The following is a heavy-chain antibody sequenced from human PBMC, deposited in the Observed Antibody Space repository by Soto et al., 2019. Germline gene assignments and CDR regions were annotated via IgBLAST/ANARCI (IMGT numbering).Heavy chain of an antibody. J-gene: IGHJ6*02. CDR3: ARHGRGDIVVVPAAIEEYYYYGMDV. D-gene: IGHD2-2*01. Sequence: PGESLKISCKGSGYSFTSYWISWVRQMPGKGLEWMGRIDPSDSYTNYSPSFQGHVTIPADKSISTAYLQWSSLKASDTAMYYCARHGRGDIVVVPAAIEEYYYYGMDVWGQGTTVTVSS. V-gene: IGHV5-10-1*01. CDR2: IDPSDSYT. CDR1: GYSFTSYW.